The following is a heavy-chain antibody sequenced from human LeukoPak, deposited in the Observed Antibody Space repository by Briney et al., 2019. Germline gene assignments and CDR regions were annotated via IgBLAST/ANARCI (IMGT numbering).Heavy chain of an antibody. D-gene: IGHD3-10*01. J-gene: IGHJ4*02. CDR3: ARLGSGSHVY. CDR2: IYYIGTT. V-gene: IGHV4-59*08. Sequence: QVQLQEAGPGLVKPSETLSLTCSVSGGSINSHYGSWMRQPPGKGLEWIAYIYYIGTTNYNPSLQSRVTISIDTSKNQISLKLTSVTAADTAVYYCARLGSGSHVYWGRGTLVTVSS. CDR1: GGSINSHY.